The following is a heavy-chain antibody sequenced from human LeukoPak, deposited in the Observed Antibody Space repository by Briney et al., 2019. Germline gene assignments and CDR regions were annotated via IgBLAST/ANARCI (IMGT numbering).Heavy chain of an antibody. CDR1: GYSISSGYY. D-gene: IGHD6-19*01. Sequence: SETLSLTCAVSGYSISSGYYWGWIRQPPGKGLEWIGSIYHSGSTYYNPSLKSQVTISVDTSKNQFSLKLSSVTAADTAVYYCARLTAVALIDYWGQGTLVTVSS. J-gene: IGHJ4*02. CDR3: ARLTAVALIDY. V-gene: IGHV4-38-2*01. CDR2: IYHSGST.